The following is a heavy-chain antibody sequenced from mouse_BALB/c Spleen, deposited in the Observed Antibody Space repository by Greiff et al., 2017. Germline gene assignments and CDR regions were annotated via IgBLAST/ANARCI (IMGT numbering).Heavy chain of an antibody. J-gene: IGHJ3*01. V-gene: IGHV5-4*02. D-gene: IGHD1-1*02. CDR2: ISDGGSYT. CDR3: ARDGGNYPFAY. CDR1: GFTFSDYY. Sequence: DVMLVESGGGLVKPGGSLKLSCAASGFTFSDYYMYWVRQTPEKRLEWVATISDGGSYTYYPDSVKGRFTISRDNAKNNLYLQMSSLKSEDTAMYYCARDGGNYPFAYWGQGTLVTVSA.